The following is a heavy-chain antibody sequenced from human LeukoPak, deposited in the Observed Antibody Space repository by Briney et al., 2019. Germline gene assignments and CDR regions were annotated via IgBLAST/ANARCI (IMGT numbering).Heavy chain of an antibody. D-gene: IGHD2-2*01. V-gene: IGHV3-33*03. CDR1: GFTFSRYG. J-gene: IGHJ4*02. CDR2: IWNDGSNQ. CDR3: ASLGYCSSNSCYEDC. Sequence: GGSLRLSCAASGFTFSRYGMHWVRQAPGKGLEWVAVIWNDGSNQYYVDSVKGRFTISRDNPKNTLYLQMNSLRAEDTAMYYCASLGYCSSNSCYEDCWGQGTLVTVSS.